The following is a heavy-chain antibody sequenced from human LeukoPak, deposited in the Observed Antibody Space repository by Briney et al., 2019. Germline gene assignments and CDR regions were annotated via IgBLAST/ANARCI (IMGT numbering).Heavy chain of an antibody. CDR1: GYTFTSYA. CDR2: INTNTGKP. J-gene: IGHJ4*02. CDR3: AAIGEVDYSNGDY. V-gene: IGHV7-4-1*02. D-gene: IGHD4-11*01. Sequence: GASVKVSCKASGYTFTSYAVHWVRQAPGQRLEWMGWINTNTGKPTYAQGFTGRFVFSLDTSVSTVYLQISSLKAEDTAIYYCAAIGEVDYSNGDYWGQGTLVTVSS.